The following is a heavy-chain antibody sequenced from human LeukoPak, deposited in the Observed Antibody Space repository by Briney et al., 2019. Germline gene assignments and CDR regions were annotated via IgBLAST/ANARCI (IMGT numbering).Heavy chain of an antibody. D-gene: IGHD3-22*01. V-gene: IGHV1-69*13. J-gene: IGHJ4*02. Sequence: PGASVKVSCKASGGTFSCYAISWVRQAPGQGLEWMGGIIPIFGTANYAQKFQGRVTITADESTSTAYMELSSLRSEDTAVYYCARDGADYDSMVDYWGQGTLVTVSS. CDR1: GGTFSCYA. CDR2: IIPIFGTA. CDR3: ARDGADYDSMVDY.